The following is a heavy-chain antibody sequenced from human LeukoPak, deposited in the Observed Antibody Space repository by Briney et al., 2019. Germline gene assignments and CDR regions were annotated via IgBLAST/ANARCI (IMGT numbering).Heavy chain of an antibody. CDR2: ISSSGSTI. V-gene: IGHV3-11*01. CDR1: GFTFSDYY. CDR3: ARDWEDFWSGYSWFDP. Sequence: GGSLRLSCAASGFTFSDYYMSWIRQAPGKGLEWVLYISSSGSTIYYADSVKGRFTISRDNAKNSLYLQMNSLRAEDTALYHCARDWEDFWSGYSWFDPWGQGTLVTVSS. D-gene: IGHD3-3*01. J-gene: IGHJ5*02.